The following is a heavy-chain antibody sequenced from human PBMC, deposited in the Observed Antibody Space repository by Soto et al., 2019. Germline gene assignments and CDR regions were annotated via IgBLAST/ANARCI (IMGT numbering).Heavy chain of an antibody. CDR1: GSTFSSYD. CDR2: LSGSGGRT. V-gene: IGHV3-23*01. Sequence: EVQLLESGGGLVQPGGSLRLSCVASGSTFSSYDMSWIRQAPGKGLEWISGLSGSGGRTTFADSVKGRFTISRDNSKNTLYLEMNSLRVADTALYYCAKDSGYDSTDWGQGTLVTVSS. CDR3: AKDSGYDSTD. J-gene: IGHJ4*02. D-gene: IGHD3-22*01.